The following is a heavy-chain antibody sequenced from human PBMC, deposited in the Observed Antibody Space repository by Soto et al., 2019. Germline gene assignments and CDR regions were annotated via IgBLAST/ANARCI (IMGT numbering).Heavy chain of an antibody. J-gene: IGHJ6*02. CDR1: GFTFSSYG. V-gene: IGHV3-30*18. D-gene: IGHD6-19*01. CDR2: ISYDGSNK. CDR3: AKDLVAGDYYYYGMDV. Sequence: QVQLVESGGGVVQPGRSLRLSCAAYGFTFSSYGMHWVRQAPGKGLEWVAVISYDGSNKYYADSVKGRFTISRDNSKNTLYLQMNSLRAEDTAVYYCAKDLVAGDYYYYGMDVWGQGTTVTVSS.